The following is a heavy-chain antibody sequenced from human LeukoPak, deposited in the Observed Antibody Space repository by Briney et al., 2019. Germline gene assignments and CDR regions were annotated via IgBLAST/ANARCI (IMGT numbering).Heavy chain of an antibody. D-gene: IGHD3-10*01. CDR2: ISGSGGST. J-gene: IGHJ4*02. Sequence: QTGGSLRLSCAASGFTFSSYAMSWVRQAPGKGLEWVSAISGSGGSTYYADSVKGRFTISRDNSKNTLYLQMNSLRAEDTALYYCAKGRYYGSGSSTDYWGQGTLVTVSS. CDR1: GFTFSSYA. V-gene: IGHV3-23*01. CDR3: AKGRYYGSGSSTDY.